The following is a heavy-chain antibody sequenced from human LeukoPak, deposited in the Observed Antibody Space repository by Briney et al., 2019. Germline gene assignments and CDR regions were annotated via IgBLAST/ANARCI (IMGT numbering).Heavy chain of an antibody. CDR3: ASGGNRALILRGDYFDY. D-gene: IGHD3-16*01. V-gene: IGHV3-30*04. CDR1: GFTFGTSA. CDR2: ISFDGSDK. Sequence: GGSLRLSCAASGFTFGTSAMHWVRQAPGKGLEWVALISFDGSDKYYTDSVKGRFTISRDNSKSTLYLEMVSLRVEDTAVYYCASGGNRALILRGDYFDYWGQGTLVTVP. J-gene: IGHJ4*02.